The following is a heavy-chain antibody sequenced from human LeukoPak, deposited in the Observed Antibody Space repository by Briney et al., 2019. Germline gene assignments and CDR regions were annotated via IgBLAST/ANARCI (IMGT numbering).Heavy chain of an antibody. CDR1: GGSISSGGYY. Sequence: SETLSLTCTVSGGSISSGGYYWSWIRQHPGKGLEWIGYIYYSGSTYYNPSLKSRVTISVDTSKNQLSLKLSSVTAADTAVYYCARDPFVGDDAFDIWGQGTMVTVSS. CDR2: IYYSGST. J-gene: IGHJ3*02. CDR3: ARDPFVGDDAFDI. V-gene: IGHV4-31*03. D-gene: IGHD3-16*01.